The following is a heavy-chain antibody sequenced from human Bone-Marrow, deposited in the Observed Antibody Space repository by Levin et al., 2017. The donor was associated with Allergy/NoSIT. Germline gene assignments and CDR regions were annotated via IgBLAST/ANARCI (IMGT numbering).Heavy chain of an antibody. CDR2: IYYSGNT. D-gene: IGHD3-3*01. V-gene: IGHV4-39*01. CDR1: GDSISSRNNY. J-gene: IGHJ5*02. Sequence: TSSETLSLTCTVSGDSISSRNNYWAWIRQPPGTGLDWIGSIYYSGNTYYNPSLKSRVAISLDTSKNQFSLKLTSVTAADTAVYYCARHDAITISGVVMPPRGWFDPWGQGTLVTVSS. CDR3: ARHDAITISGVVMPPRGWFDP.